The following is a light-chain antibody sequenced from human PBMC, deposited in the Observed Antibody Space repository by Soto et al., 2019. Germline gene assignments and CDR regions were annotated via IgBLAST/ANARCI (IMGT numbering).Light chain of an antibody. V-gene: IGLV4-69*01. CDR1: SGHSSYA. CDR2: LDSDGSH. Sequence: QPVLTQSPSASASLGASVKLTCTLSSGHSSYAIAWHQQQPEKGPRYLMKLDSDGSHTKGDAIPDRFSGSSSGAERYLTISSLQSEDEADYYCQTWGTGIHVVFGGGTQLTLL. CDR3: QTWGTGIHVV. J-gene: IGLJ2*01.